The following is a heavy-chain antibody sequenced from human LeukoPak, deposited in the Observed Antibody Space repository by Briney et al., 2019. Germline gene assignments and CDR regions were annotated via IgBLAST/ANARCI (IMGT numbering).Heavy chain of an antibody. CDR1: GGSISSSSYY. Sequence: SETLSLTCTVSGGSISSSSYYWGWIRQPPGKGLEWIGSIYYSGSTYYNPSLKSRVTISVDTSKNQFSLKLSSVTAADTAVYYCARLVVRGERWFDPWGQGTLVTVSS. CDR3: ARLVVRGERWFDP. CDR2: IYYSGST. D-gene: IGHD3-10*01. J-gene: IGHJ5*02. V-gene: IGHV4-39*01.